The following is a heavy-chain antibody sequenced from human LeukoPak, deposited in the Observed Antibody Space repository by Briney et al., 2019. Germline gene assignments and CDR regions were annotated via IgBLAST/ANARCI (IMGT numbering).Heavy chain of an antibody. V-gene: IGHV3-33*08. J-gene: IGHJ6*02. CDR2: IWYEGSNK. CDR1: GFTFSSYG. Sequence: GRSLRLSCAASGFTFSSYGMHWVRQAPGKGLEGVAVIWYEGSNKYYADFVKGRFTISRDNSKNTLYLQMNSLRAEDTDVYYCARDRSSADYYYYGMDVWGQGDTVTASS. D-gene: IGHD6-19*01. CDR3: ARDRSSADYYYYGMDV.